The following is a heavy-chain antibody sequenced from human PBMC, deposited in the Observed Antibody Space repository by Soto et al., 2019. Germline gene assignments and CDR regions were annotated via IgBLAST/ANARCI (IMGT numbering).Heavy chain of an antibody. CDR2: IKSGSYAGTA. V-gene: IGHV3-15*07. CDR3: ATMAVTPPPP. Sequence: EVQLVESGGGLVKPGGSLRLSCVASGFVFNGAWMNWVRQAPGTGLEWVGRIKSGSYAGTADYAAPVKGRFTISRDDSKKMVYLQKKKPKNEDTAVYFCATMAVTPPPPGGQGTLVTVSS. CDR1: GFVFNGAW. D-gene: IGHD4-4*01. J-gene: IGHJ5*02.